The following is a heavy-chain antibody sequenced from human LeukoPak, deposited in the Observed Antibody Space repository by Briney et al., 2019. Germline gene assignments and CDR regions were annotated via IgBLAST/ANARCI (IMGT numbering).Heavy chain of an antibody. Sequence: PSETLSLTCSVSGGSISRSTYYWGWISQPPGKGLEWIGRIYTSGSSNYNPSLKSRVTISVDTSKNQFSLKLNSVTAADTAVYYCARGQLPRDGYNYDYWGQGTLVTVSS. CDR1: GGSISRSTYY. V-gene: IGHV4-61*02. J-gene: IGHJ4*02. D-gene: IGHD5-24*01. CDR3: ARGQLPRDGYNYDY. CDR2: IYTSGSS.